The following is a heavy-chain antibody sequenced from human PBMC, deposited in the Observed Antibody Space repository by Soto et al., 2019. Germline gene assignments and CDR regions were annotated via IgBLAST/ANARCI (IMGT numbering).Heavy chain of an antibody. J-gene: IGHJ4*02. CDR1: GFTFSSYA. Sequence: GGSLRLSCAASGFTFSSYAMSWVRQAPGKGLEWVSAISGSGGSTYYADSVKGRFTISRDNSKNTLYLQMNSLRAEDTAVYYCAKTLVPYYDILTGYFSFDYWGQGTLVTVSS. V-gene: IGHV3-23*01. D-gene: IGHD3-9*01. CDR3: AKTLVPYYDILTGYFSFDY. CDR2: ISGSGGST.